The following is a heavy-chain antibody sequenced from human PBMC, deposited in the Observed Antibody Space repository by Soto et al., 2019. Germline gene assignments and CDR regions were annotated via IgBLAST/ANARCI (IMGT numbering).Heavy chain of an antibody. J-gene: IGHJ3*02. CDR3: AKTAYNWNDVGAFDI. CDR1: GDSVSSNSAA. Sequence: SQTLSLTCAISGDSVSSNSAAWNWIRQSPSRGLEWLGRTYYRSKWYNDYAVSVKSRITINPDTSKNQFSLQLNSVTPEDTAVDYCAKTAYNWNDVGAFDIWGQGTMVTVSS. CDR2: TYYRSKWYN. V-gene: IGHV6-1*01. D-gene: IGHD1-20*01.